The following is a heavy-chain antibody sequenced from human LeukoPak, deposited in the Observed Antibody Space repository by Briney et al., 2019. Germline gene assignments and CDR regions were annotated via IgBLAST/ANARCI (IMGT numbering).Heavy chain of an antibody. D-gene: IGHD4-23*01. V-gene: IGHV3-30*01. CDR2: ISYDGSNK. Sequence: AMHXVXQAXXXXLEWVAVISYDGSNKYYADSVKGRFTISRDNSKNTLYLQMNSLRAEDTAVYYCARYGGDCFDYWGQGTLVTVSS. J-gene: IGHJ4*02. CDR3: ARYGGDCFDY. CDR1: A.